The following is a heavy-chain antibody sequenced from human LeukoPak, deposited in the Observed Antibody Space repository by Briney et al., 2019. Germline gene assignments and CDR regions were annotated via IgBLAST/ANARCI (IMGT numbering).Heavy chain of an antibody. CDR3: AHAMVRGVISY. Sequence: GGSLRLSCAASGFTVSSNYMSWVRQAPGKGLEWVSVIYSGGSTYYADSMKGRFTISRDNSKNTLYLQMNSLRAEDTAVYYCAHAMVRGVISYWGQGTLVTVSS. CDR2: IYSGGST. V-gene: IGHV3-66*01. D-gene: IGHD3-10*01. J-gene: IGHJ4*02. CDR1: GFTVSSNY.